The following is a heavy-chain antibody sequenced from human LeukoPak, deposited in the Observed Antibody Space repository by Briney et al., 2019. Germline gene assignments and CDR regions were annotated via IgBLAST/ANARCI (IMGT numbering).Heavy chain of an antibody. CDR1: GGTFTSYA. CDR2: IIPIFGTA. D-gene: IGHD3-10*01. CDR3: ARRSQKPRWFGEVMGLEYYMDV. J-gene: IGHJ6*03. Sequence: SVKVSCKASGGTFTSYAISWVRQAPGQGLEWMGGIIPIFGTANYAQKFQGRVTIITDESTSTAYMQLSSLRSEDTAVYYCARRSQKPRWFGEVMGLEYYMDVWGKGTTVTVSS. V-gene: IGHV1-69*05.